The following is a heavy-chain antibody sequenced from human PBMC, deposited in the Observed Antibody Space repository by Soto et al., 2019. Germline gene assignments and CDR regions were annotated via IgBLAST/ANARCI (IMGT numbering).Heavy chain of an antibody. J-gene: IGHJ4*02. CDR2: IYYSGST. CDR1: GGSISSGGYY. Sequence: TSETLSLTCTVSGGSISSGGYYWSWIRQHPGKGLEWIGYIYYSGSTYYNPSLKSRVTISVDTSKNQFSLKLSSVTAADTAVYYCASEVGGSGSGYYYYFDYWGQGTLVTVSS. V-gene: IGHV4-31*03. D-gene: IGHD3-22*01. CDR3: ASEVGGSGSGYYYYFDY.